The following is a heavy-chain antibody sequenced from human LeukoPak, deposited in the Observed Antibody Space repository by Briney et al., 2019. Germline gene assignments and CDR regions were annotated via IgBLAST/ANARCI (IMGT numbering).Heavy chain of an antibody. V-gene: IGHV4-59*12. CDR3: ARGRVTRRFDY. D-gene: IGHD4-23*01. CDR2: IYYSGST. Sequence: SETLSLTCTVSGGSISSYYWSWIRQPPGKGLEWIGYIYYSGSTNYNPSLKSRVTISVDTSKNQFSLKLSSVTAADTAVYYCARGRVTRRFDYWGQGTLVTVSS. CDR1: GGSISSYY. J-gene: IGHJ4*02.